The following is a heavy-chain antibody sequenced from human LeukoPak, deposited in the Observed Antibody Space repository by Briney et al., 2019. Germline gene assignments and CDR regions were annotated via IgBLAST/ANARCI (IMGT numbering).Heavy chain of an antibody. CDR1: GFTFSDYS. J-gene: IGHJ4*02. CDR2: ISGDSTDI. D-gene: IGHD3-10*01. V-gene: IGHV3-21*01. CDR3: AKDPFGIKTHYFDY. Sequence: RSGGSLRLSCAASGFTFSDYSMNWVRQAPGKGLEWVSSISGDSTDIYYADSVRGRFTISRDNAKNSLYLKINSLRAEDMAIYYCAKDPFGIKTHYFDYWGQGTLVTVSS.